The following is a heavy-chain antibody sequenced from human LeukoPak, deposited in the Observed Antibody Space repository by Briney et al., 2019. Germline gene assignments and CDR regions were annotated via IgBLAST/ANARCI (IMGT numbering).Heavy chain of an antibody. CDR3: ARSVRSYCSSTSCPLAGNRPDY. J-gene: IGHJ4*02. Sequence: PSETLSLTCAVYGGSFSGYYWSWIRQPPGKGLEWIGEINHSGSTNYNPSLKSRVTISVDTSKNQFSLKLSSVTAADTAVYYCARSVRSYCSSTSCPLAGNRPDYWGQGTLVTVSS. CDR1: GGSFSGYY. V-gene: IGHV4-34*01. CDR2: INHSGST. D-gene: IGHD2-2*01.